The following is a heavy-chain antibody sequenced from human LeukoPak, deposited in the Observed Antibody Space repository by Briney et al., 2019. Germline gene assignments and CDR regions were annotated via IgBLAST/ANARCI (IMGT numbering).Heavy chain of an antibody. V-gene: IGHV3-21*01. D-gene: IGHD3-22*01. CDR2: ISSSGSYI. CDR1: GFTFSTYS. CDR3: ARDTPLRRRVGSSGYHMENYYMDV. Sequence: PGGSLRLSCAASGFTFSTYSMNWVRQAPGKGLEWVSSISSSGSYIYYADPVRGRFTISRDNAKNSLYLQMNSLRAEDTAVYYCARDTPLRRRVGSSGYHMENYYMDVWGKGTTVTVSS. J-gene: IGHJ6*03.